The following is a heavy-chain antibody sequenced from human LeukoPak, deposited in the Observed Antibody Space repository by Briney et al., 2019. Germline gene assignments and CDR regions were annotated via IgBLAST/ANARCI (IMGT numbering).Heavy chain of an antibody. J-gene: IGHJ5*01. V-gene: IGHV3-49*03. CDR2: IRRKAHGGTT. Sequence: GGSLRLSCTTSGFTFGDYAMSWFRQAPGKGLDGVSFIRRKAHGGTTEYAASVKGRFSSSRDDSKSIAYLQMNSLKTEDTAVYFCTRVTYYYDNSGYFLFDSWGQGSLVTFSS. CDR3: TRVTYYYDNSGYFLFDS. D-gene: IGHD3-22*01. CDR1: GFTFGDYA.